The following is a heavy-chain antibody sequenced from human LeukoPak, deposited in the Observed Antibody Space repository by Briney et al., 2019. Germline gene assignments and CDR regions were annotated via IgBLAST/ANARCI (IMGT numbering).Heavy chain of an antibody. J-gene: IGHJ4*02. CDR2: IYYSGST. CDR1: GGSISSYY. D-gene: IGHD5-18*01. Sequence: SETLSLTCTVSGGSISSYYWSWIRQPPGKGLEWIGYIYYSGSTNYNPSLKSRVTISVDTSKNQFSLKLSSVTAADTAVYYCARGLVDTAMVTGEFFDYWGQGTLVTVSS. CDR3: ARGLVDTAMVTGEFFDY. V-gene: IGHV4-59*12.